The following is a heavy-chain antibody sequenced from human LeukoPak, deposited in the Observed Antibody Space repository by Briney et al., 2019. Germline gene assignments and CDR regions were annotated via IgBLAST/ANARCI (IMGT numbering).Heavy chain of an antibody. CDR2: TYYRSKWYN. CDR1: GDSVSSNSAA. J-gene: IGHJ4*02. D-gene: IGHD4-23*01. V-gene: IGHV6-1*01. CDR3: ALSYGYGGNFDY. Sequence: SQTLSLTCAISGDSVSSNSAAWNWIRQSPSRGLEWLGRTYYRSKWYNDYAVSVKGRITINPDTSRNQFSLQLNSVTPEDTAVYYCALSYGYGGNFDYWGQGTLVTVSS.